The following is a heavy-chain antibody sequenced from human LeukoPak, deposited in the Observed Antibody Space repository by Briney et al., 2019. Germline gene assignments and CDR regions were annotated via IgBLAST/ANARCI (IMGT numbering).Heavy chain of an antibody. CDR2: ISGSGGST. V-gene: IGHV3-23*01. J-gene: IGHJ4*02. CDR3: AKMVDYYDSSGYYPLGFDY. Sequence: PGGSLRLSCAASGFTFSSYAMSWVRQAPGKGLEWVSAISGSGGSTYYADSVKGRFTISRDNSKNTLYLQMNSLRAEDTAVYYCAKMVDYYDSSGYYPLGFDYWGQGTLVTVSS. CDR1: GFTFSSYA. D-gene: IGHD3-22*01.